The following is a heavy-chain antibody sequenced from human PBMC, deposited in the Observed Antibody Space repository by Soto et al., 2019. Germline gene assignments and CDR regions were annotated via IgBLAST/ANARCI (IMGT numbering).Heavy chain of an antibody. CDR3: ARRARPDFSYMDV. CDR1: GFPLSGYA. V-gene: IGHV3-64*01. J-gene: IGHJ6*03. Sequence: PGGSLRLSCAASGFPLSGYAMDWVRQAPGKGLEYVSGISSNGVGTYYANSVQGRFTISRDNSKNTVYLQMGSLRPEDMAVYYCARRARPDFSYMDVWGKGTTVTVSS. CDR2: ISSNGVGT. D-gene: IGHD6-6*01.